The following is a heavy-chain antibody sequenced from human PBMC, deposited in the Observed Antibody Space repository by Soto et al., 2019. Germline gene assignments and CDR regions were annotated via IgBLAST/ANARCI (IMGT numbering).Heavy chain of an antibody. Sequence: SETLSLTCTVSGGSISSGDYYWSWIRQPPGKGLEWIGYIYYSGSTYYNPSLKSRVTISVDTSKNQFSLKLSSVTAADTAVYYCARAPSTMVRGVITYYYGMDVWGQGTTVNVSS. V-gene: IGHV4-30-4*01. D-gene: IGHD3-10*01. CDR1: GGSISSGDYY. CDR2: IYYSGST. J-gene: IGHJ6*02. CDR3: ARAPSTMVRGVITYYYGMDV.